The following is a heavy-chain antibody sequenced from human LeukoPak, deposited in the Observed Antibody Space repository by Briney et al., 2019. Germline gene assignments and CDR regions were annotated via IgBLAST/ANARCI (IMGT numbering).Heavy chain of an antibody. Sequence: ASVKVSCKASGYTFTSYYMHWVRQAPGQGLEWMGIINPSGGSTSYAQKFQGRVTMTRDTSTSTVYMELRSLRSEDTAVYYCARQPSGYYEKSGYYPYYFDYWGQGILVTVSS. CDR2: INPSGGST. CDR3: ARQPSGYYEKSGYYPYYFDY. V-gene: IGHV1-46*01. CDR1: GYTFTSYY. J-gene: IGHJ4*02. D-gene: IGHD3-22*01.